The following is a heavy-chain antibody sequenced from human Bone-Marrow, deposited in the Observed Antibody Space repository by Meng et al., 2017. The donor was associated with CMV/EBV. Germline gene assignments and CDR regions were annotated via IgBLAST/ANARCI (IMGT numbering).Heavy chain of an antibody. V-gene: IGHV3-9*01. J-gene: IGHJ6*02. CDR1: GFTFDDYA. CDR3: TRPADSSGWYGYYYYGMDV. D-gene: IGHD6-19*01. CDR2: ISWNSGSI. Sequence: SLKISCAASGFTFDDYAMHWVRQAPGKGLEWVSGISWNSGSIGYADSVKGRFTISRDDSKNTAYLQMNSLKTEDTAVYYCTRPADSSGWYGYYYYGMDVWGQGTTVTVS.